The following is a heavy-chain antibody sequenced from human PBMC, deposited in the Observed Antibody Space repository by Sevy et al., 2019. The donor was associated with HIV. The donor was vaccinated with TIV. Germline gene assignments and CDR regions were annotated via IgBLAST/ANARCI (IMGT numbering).Heavy chain of an antibody. CDR2: ISWNSRNI. J-gene: IGHJ6*02. Sequence: GGSLRLSCAASGFPFNDHAMHWVRQVPGKGLEWVSGISWNSRNIGYAASVKGRFTSSRDNARHFVYLEMNSLRPWDTAFYYCAKDINRGCDGVNCYSYYYYFYGLDVWGQGTTVTVSS. CDR3: AKDINRGCDGVNCYSYYYYFYGLDV. CDR1: GFPFNDHA. D-gene: IGHD2-21*01. V-gene: IGHV3-9*01.